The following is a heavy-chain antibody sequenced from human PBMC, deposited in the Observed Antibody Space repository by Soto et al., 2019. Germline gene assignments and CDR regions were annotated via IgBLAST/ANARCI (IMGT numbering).Heavy chain of an antibody. D-gene: IGHD3-22*01. V-gene: IGHV4-31*03. CDR1: AGSISSGGYY. J-gene: IGHJ5*02. Sequence: QVQLQESGPGLVKPSQTLSLTCTVSAGSISSGGYYWSWIRQHPGKGLEWIGYIYYSGSTYYNPSLKSRVTISVDTAKNQCSLKRRSVTAADTAVYYFARDCVLNYSSGYFNWFHPWVQGTLVTVSS. CDR2: IYYSGST. CDR3: ARDCVLNYSSGYFNWFHP.